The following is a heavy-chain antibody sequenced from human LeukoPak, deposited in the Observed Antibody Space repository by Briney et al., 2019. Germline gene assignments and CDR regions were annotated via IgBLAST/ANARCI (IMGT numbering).Heavy chain of an antibody. V-gene: IGHV3-48*01. J-gene: IGHJ4*02. CDR3: ARDYKYAFDN. CDR2: IGISSGNT. CDR1: GFTFSDYS. D-gene: IGHD5-24*01. Sequence: GGSLRLSCAAAGFTFSDYSMNLVRQAPGKGLEWISYIGISSGNTKYADSVKGRFTISGDKAKNSLYLQMNSLRVEDTAVYYCARDYKYAFDNWGQGTLVTVSS.